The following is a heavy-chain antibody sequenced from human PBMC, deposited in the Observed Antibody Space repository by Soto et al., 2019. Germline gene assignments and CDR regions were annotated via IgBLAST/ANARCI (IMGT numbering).Heavy chain of an antibody. Sequence: EVQLVESGGVVVQPGGSLRLSCAASGFTFDDYTMHWVRQAPGKGLEWVSLISWDGGSTYYADSVKGRFTISRDNSKNSLSLQMNSLRTEDTALYYCAKDRLSSSSWSRMYYYYGMDVWGQGTTVTVSS. J-gene: IGHJ6*02. CDR3: AKDRLSSSSWSRMYYYYGMDV. CDR2: ISWDGGST. CDR1: GFTFDDYT. V-gene: IGHV3-43*01. D-gene: IGHD6-13*01.